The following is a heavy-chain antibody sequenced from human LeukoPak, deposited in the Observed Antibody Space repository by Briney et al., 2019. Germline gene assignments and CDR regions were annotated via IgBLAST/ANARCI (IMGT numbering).Heavy chain of an antibody. CDR2: IYSGGST. V-gene: IGHV3-53*01. CDR1: GFTVSSNY. D-gene: IGHD3-22*01. Sequence: GGSLRLSCAASGFTVSSNYMSWVRQAPGKGLEWVSVIYSGGSTYYADSVKGRFTISRDNSKNTLYLQMNSLRAEDTAVYYCGDSSGYYDAFDIWGQGTMVTVSS. J-gene: IGHJ3*02. CDR3: GDSSGYYDAFDI.